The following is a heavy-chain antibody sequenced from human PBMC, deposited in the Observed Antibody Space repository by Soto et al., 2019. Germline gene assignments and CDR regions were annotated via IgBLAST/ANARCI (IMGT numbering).Heavy chain of an antibody. Sequence: KTSETLSLTCAVSGGSISSGGYSWSWIRQPPGKGLEWIGYMYHSGSTYYNPSLKSRVTISIDRSKNQFSLKLSSVTAADTAVYYCARVPDYRGQGILVTVSS. CDR1: GGSISSGGYS. CDR3: ARVPDY. V-gene: IGHV4-30-2*01. CDR2: MYHSGST. J-gene: IGHJ4*02. D-gene: IGHD2-2*01.